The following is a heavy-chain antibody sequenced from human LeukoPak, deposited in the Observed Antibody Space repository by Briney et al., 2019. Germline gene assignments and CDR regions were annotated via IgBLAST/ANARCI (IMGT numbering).Heavy chain of an antibody. V-gene: IGHV4-4*07. Sequence: SETLSLTCTVSGGSISSYYWSWIRQPAGKGLEWIWRIYTSGSTDYNPSLKSRVTMSVDTSTNQFSLKLSSVTAADTAVYYCARIGSGYDYDYWGQGTLVTVSS. J-gene: IGHJ4*02. CDR2: IYTSGST. CDR3: ARIGSGYDYDY. CDR1: GGSISSYY. D-gene: IGHD5-12*01.